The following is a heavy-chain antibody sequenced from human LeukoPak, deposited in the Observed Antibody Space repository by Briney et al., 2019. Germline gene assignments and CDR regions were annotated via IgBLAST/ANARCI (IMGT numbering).Heavy chain of an antibody. Sequence: GGSLRLSYVASGFNFSNHAMHWVRQTPGKGPECVAVIAYHGTNEYDADSVKGRFTTSRDNSKNRLYLQMKSLTPEDTAVYYCARDRDFWGYGGMDVWGQGTTVTVSS. V-gene: IGHV3-30-3*01. CDR2: IAYHGTNE. CDR1: GFNFSNHA. J-gene: IGHJ6*02. CDR3: ARDRDFWGYGGMDV. D-gene: IGHD3-3*01.